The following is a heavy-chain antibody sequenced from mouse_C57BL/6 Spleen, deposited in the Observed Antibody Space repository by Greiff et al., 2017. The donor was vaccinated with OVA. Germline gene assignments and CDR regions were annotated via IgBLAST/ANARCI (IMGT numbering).Heavy chain of an antibody. CDR3: TRIYYGYDGDAMDY. J-gene: IGHJ4*01. CDR2: IDPEDGDT. V-gene: IGHV14-1*01. CDR1: GFNIKDYY. D-gene: IGHD2-2*01. Sequence: VQLQQSGAELVRPGASVKLSCTASGFNIKDYYMHWVKQRPEQGLEWIGRIDPEDGDTEYAPKFQGKATMTADTSSNTAYLQLSSLTSEDTAVYYCTRIYYGYDGDAMDYWGQGTSVTVSS.